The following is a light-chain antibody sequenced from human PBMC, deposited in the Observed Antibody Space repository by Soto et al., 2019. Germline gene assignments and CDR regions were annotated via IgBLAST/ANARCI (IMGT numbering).Light chain of an antibody. J-gene: IGKJ4*01. Sequence: DIQMTQSPSSPSASVGDGVTITCRASQSITNLLNWYQQKPGKTPIPLIYTTSILQSGVPSRFSGSGSGTDFTLTISSLQPEDFATYYCQQTYSTPLAFGGGTKVEI. CDR3: QQTYSTPLA. CDR2: TTS. CDR1: QSITNL. V-gene: IGKV1-39*01.